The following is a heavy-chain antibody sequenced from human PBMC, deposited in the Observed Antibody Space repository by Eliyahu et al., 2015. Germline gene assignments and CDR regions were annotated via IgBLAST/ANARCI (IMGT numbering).Heavy chain of an antibody. Sequence: TFSSYNMNWVRQAPGKGLEWVSSISSSSSYIYYADSVKGRFTISRDNAKNSLYLQMNSLRAQDPAVYYWSRVLHPSAMALLDLDYWGQGTLVTVSS. CDR1: TFSSYN. V-gene: IGHV3-21*01. CDR2: ISSSSSYI. D-gene: IGHD5-18*01. J-gene: IGHJ4*02. CDR3: SRVLHPSAMALLDLDY.